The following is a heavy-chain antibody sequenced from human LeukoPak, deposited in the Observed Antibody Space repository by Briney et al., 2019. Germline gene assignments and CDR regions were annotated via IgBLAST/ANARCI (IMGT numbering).Heavy chain of an antibody. V-gene: IGHV3-9*01. CDR1: GFTFDDYA. D-gene: IGHD5-18*01. CDR2: ISWNSGGI. CDR3: AKDGGGYSYGYFDY. Sequence: PGGSLRLSCAASGFTFDDYAMHWVRQAPGKGLEWVSGISWNSGGIVYADSVKGRYTISRDTAKTSLYMQMNSLRAEDTALYYCAKDGGGYSYGYFDYWGQGTLVTVSS. J-gene: IGHJ4*02.